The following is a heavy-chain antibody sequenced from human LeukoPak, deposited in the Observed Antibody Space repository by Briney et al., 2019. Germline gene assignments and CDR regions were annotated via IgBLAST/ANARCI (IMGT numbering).Heavy chain of an antibody. J-gene: IGHJ4*02. CDR3: ARGTYSGYDWDLDH. V-gene: IGHV1-3*01. CDR1: GYTFNRHA. D-gene: IGHD5-12*01. Sequence: ASVKVSCKTSGYTFNRHAMHWVRQAPGQRLEWMGWINGGNGNIKYSQKFQGRVTITRDTSASTADMELSSLRSEDTAVYYCARGTYSGYDWDLDHWGQGTLVTVPS. CDR2: INGGNGNI.